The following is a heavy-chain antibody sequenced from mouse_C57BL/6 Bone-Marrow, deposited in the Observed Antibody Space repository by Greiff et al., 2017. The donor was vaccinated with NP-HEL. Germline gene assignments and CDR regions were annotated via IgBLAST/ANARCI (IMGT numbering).Heavy chain of an antibody. D-gene: IGHD1-1*01. CDR1: GYTFTDYN. CDR2: INPNNGGT. J-gene: IGHJ3*01. CDR3: ARSPFSGSSYEFAY. Sequence: EVQLQQSGPELVKPGASVKIPCKASGYTFTDYNMDWVKQSHGKSLEWIGDINPNNGGTIYNQKFKGKATLTVDKSSSTAYMELRSLTSEDTAVYYCARSPFSGSSYEFAYWGQGTLVTVSA. V-gene: IGHV1-18*01.